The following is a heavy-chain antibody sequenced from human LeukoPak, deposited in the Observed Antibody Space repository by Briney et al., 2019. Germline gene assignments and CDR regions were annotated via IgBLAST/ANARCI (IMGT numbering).Heavy chain of an antibody. V-gene: IGHV3-11*01. CDR3: RMEPLWCGELLYFDY. CDR2: ISSSGSTI. D-gene: IGHD3-10*01. J-gene: IGHJ4*02. Sequence: PGGSLRLSCAASGFTFSDYYMSWIRQAPGKGLEWVSYISSSGSTIYYADSVKGRFTISRDNAKNSLYLQMNSLRAEDTAVYYCRMEPLWCGELLYFDYWGQGTLVTVS. CDR1: GFTFSDYY.